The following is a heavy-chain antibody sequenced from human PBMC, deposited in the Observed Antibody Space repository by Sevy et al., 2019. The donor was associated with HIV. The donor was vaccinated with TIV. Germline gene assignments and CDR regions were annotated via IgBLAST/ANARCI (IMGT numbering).Heavy chain of an antibody. D-gene: IGHD3-22*01. CDR2: INPNSGGT. CDR1: GYTFTGYY. Sequence: ASVKVSCKASGYTFTGYYMHWVRQAPGQGLEWMGRINPNSGGTNYAQKFQGRVTMTRDTSISTAYMELSRLRSDDTAVYYCARGSITMIVVVRENWFDPWGQRTLVTVSS. CDR3: ARGSITMIVVVRENWFDP. V-gene: IGHV1-2*06. J-gene: IGHJ5*02.